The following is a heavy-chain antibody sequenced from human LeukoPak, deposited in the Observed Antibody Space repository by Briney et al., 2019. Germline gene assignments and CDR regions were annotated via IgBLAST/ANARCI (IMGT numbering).Heavy chain of an antibody. CDR1: GFTVSSNY. CDR3: ARRAGAYSHPYDY. CDR2: IYSGGST. Sequence: GGSLRLSCAASGFTVSSNYMSWVRQAPGKGLEWVSFIYSGGSTHYSDSVKGRFTISRDNSKNTLYLQMNSLRAEDTAVYYCARRAGAYSHPYDYWGQGTLVTVSS. J-gene: IGHJ4*02. D-gene: IGHD4/OR15-4a*01. V-gene: IGHV3-53*01.